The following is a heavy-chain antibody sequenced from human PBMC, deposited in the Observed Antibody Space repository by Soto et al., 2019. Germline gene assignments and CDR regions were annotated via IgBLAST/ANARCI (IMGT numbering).Heavy chain of an antibody. CDR1: GFTFSSYG. D-gene: IGHD2-15*01. CDR3: AKIECGGSCYINYFDY. V-gene: IGHV3-30*18. CDR2: ISYDGSNK. Sequence: GGSLRLSCAASGFTFSSYGMHWVRQAPGKGLEWVAVISYDGSNKYYADSVKGRFTISRDNSKNTLYLQMNSLRAEDTAVYYCAKIECGGSCYINYFDYWGQGTLVTVSS. J-gene: IGHJ4*02.